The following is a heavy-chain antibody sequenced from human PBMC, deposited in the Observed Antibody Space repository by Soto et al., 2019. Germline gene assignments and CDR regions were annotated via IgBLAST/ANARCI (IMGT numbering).Heavy chain of an antibody. CDR1: GFSFHTYA. CDR2: LSGSGGST. J-gene: IGHJ4*02. D-gene: IGHD3-16*01. Sequence: PGGSLRLSSAASGFSFHTYAMGWVRQAPGKGLEWVSSLSGSGGSTNYADSVKGRFTISRDNSKDTPYLQMNNLRAEDTAMYYCAKDLRDWGFFDYWGLGTLVTVSS. CDR3: AKDLRDWGFFDY. V-gene: IGHV3-23*01.